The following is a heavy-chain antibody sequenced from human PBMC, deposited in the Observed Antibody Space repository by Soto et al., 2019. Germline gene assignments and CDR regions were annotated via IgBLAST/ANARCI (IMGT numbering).Heavy chain of an antibody. V-gene: IGHV1-18*01. CDR1: GYTFTSYG. CDR2: ISTYNGDI. D-gene: IGHD5-18*01. Sequence: QVQLVQSGAEVKKPGASVTVSCKVSGYTFTSYGISWVRQAPGQGLEWMGWISTYNGDINYAQKLQGRVTMTTDTSTSTAYMELRSLRSDDTAVYYCARDVGNGYGYGYGYWGQGTLVTVSS. CDR3: ARDVGNGYGYGYGY. J-gene: IGHJ4*02.